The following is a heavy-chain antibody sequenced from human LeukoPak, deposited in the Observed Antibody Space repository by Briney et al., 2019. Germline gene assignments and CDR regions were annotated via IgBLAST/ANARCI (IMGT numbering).Heavy chain of an antibody. V-gene: IGHV4-59*01. CDR1: GGSISSYY. Sequence: SETLSLTCTVSGGSISSYYWSWIRQPPGKGLEWIGYIYYSGSTNYNPSLKSRVNISVDTSKNQFSLKLSSVTAADTAVYYCATYSYGPYYYYYYMDVWGKGTTVTVSS. J-gene: IGHJ6*03. D-gene: IGHD5-18*01. CDR3: ATYSYGPYYYYYYMDV. CDR2: IYYSGST.